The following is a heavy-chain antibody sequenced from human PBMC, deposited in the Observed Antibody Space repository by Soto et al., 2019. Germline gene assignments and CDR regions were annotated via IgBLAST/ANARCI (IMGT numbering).Heavy chain of an antibody. CDR3: ARAKDTAMFGY. V-gene: IGHV3-30-3*01. D-gene: IGHD5-18*01. CDR2: ISYDGSNK. Sequence: QVQLVESGGGVVQPGRSLRLSCAASGFTFSSYAMHWVRQAPGKGLEWVAVISYDGSNKYYADSVKGRFTISRDNSKNTLYLQMNSLRAEDTAVYYWARAKDTAMFGYWGQGTLVTVSS. J-gene: IGHJ4*02. CDR1: GFTFSSYA.